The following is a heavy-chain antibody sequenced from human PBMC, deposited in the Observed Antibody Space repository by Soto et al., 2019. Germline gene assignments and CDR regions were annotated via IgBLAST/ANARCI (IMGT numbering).Heavy chain of an antibody. CDR3: AKGTIVVVPAAVSHGYYYYGMDV. J-gene: IGHJ6*02. V-gene: IGHV3-23*01. CDR2: ISGSGGST. Sequence: GGPLRLSCAASGFTFSSYAMSWVRQAPGKGLEWVSAISGSGGSTYYADSVKGRFTISRDNSKNTLYLQMNSLRAEDTAVYYCAKGTIVVVPAAVSHGYYYYGMDVWGQGTTVTVSS. CDR1: GFTFSSYA. D-gene: IGHD2-2*01.